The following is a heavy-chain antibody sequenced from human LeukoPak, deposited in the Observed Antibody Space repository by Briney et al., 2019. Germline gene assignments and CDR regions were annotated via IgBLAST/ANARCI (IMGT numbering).Heavy chain of an antibody. CDR2: MNPNSGNT. J-gene: IGHJ3*02. D-gene: IGHD5-18*01. CDR3: ATYVDTAMVTAFDI. Sequence: ASVKVSCKASGYTFTSYGISWVRQAPGQGLEWMGWMNPNSGNTGYAQKFQGRVTMTRNTSISTAYMELSSLRSEDTAVHYCATYVDTAMVTAFDIWGQGTMVTVSS. V-gene: IGHV1-8*02. CDR1: GYTFTSYG.